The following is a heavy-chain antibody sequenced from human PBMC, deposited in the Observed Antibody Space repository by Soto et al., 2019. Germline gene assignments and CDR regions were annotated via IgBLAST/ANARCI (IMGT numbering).Heavy chain of an antibody. Sequence: ASVKVSCKASGYTFTSYDINWVRQATGQGLEWMGWMNPNSGNTGYAQKFQGRVTMTRNTSISTAYMELSSLRSEDTAVYYCARDLRYRSSWYQEWFDPWGQGTLVTVSS. D-gene: IGHD6-13*01. CDR2: MNPNSGNT. CDR1: GYTFTSYD. CDR3: ARDLRYRSSWYQEWFDP. J-gene: IGHJ5*02. V-gene: IGHV1-8*01.